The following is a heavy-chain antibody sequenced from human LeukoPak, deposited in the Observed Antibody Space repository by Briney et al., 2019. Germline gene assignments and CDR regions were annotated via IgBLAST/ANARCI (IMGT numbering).Heavy chain of an antibody. CDR1: GYTFTTYD. CDR3: ARIRDGYNDAYDI. CDR2: TNPNSGNS. J-gene: IGHJ3*02. D-gene: IGHD5-24*01. V-gene: IGHV1-8*03. Sequence: ASVKVSCKASGYTFTTYDINWVRQATGQGLEWMGWTNPNSGNSGYAQKFQDRVTITRDTSISTAYMELSSLRSDDTAVYYCARIRDGYNDAYDIWGQGTVVTVPS.